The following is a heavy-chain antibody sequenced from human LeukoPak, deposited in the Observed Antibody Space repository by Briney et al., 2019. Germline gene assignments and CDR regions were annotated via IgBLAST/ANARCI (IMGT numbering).Heavy chain of an antibody. CDR3: AKGATKYSYGGTDY. J-gene: IGHJ4*02. D-gene: IGHD5-18*01. CDR1: GFTFSSYA. V-gene: IGHV3-23*01. CDR2: ISGSGGST. Sequence: GGSLRLSCAASGFTFSSYAMSWFRRAPRKGLEWVSAISGSGGSTYYADSVKGRFTISRDNSKNTLYLQMNSLRAEDTAVYYCAKGATKYSYGGTDYWGQGTLVTVSS.